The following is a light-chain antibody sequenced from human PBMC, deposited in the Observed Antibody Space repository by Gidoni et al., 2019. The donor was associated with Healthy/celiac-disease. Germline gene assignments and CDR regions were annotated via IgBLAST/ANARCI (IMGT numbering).Light chain of an antibody. Sequence: EIVLTQSPATLSLSPGERATRTCRASQSVSSYLAWYQQKPGQAPRLLIYDASNRATGIPAMFSGSGTGTDFTLTISSLEPEDFAVYYCQQRSNWPPEVTFGQGTRLEIK. CDR3: QQRSNWPPEVT. J-gene: IGKJ5*01. CDR2: DAS. CDR1: QSVSSY. V-gene: IGKV3-11*01.